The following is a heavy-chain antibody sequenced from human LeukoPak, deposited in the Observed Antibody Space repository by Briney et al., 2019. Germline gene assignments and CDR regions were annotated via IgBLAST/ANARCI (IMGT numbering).Heavy chain of an antibody. Sequence: GGSLRLSCAASGFTFSSYSMNWVRQAPGKGLEWVSSISSSSSYIYYADSVKGRFTISRDNAKNSLYLQMNSLRAEDTAVYYCARDSNVYYYDSSGYSPDYFDYWGQGTLVTVSS. CDR3: ARDSNVYYYDSSGYSPDYFDY. CDR1: GFTFSSYS. CDR2: ISSSSSYI. D-gene: IGHD3-22*01. J-gene: IGHJ4*02. V-gene: IGHV3-21*01.